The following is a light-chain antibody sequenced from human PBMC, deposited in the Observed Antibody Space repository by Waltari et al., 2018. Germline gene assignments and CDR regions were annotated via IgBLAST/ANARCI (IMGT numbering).Light chain of an antibody. Sequence: QSALTQPPSASGSPGQSVTISCTGTSSDVGGYNYVSWYQQHPGKAPKLMIYEVRTRPSGVPRRFSCSRSGNTASLTVSGLQAEDEADYYCSSYAGSLYVFGTGTKVTVL. CDR2: EVR. V-gene: IGLV2-8*01. J-gene: IGLJ1*01. CDR1: SSDVGGYNY. CDR3: SSYAGSLYV.